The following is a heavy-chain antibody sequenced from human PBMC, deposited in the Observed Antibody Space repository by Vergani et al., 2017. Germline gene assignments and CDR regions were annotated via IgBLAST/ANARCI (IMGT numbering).Heavy chain of an antibody. J-gene: IGHJ4*02. Sequence: QVPLVPSGAEVKTPGASVKVSCKASGYTFTSYGISWVRQAPGQGLEWMGWISAYNGNTNYAQKLQGRVTMTTDTSTSTAYMELRSLRSDDTAVYYCARGGTPPVYSSGWVIDYWGQGTLVTVSS. CDR1: GYTFTSYG. CDR3: ARGGTPPVYSSGWVIDY. CDR2: ISAYNGNT. V-gene: IGHV1-18*04. D-gene: IGHD6-19*01.